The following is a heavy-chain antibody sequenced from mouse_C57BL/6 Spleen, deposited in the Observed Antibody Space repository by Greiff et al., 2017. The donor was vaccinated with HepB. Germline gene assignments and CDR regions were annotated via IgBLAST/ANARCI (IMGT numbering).Heavy chain of an antibody. CDR3: AREGHYYGSSLAY. CDR1: GFTFSDYY. CDR2: INYDGSST. V-gene: IGHV5-16*01. J-gene: IGHJ3*01. Sequence: EVQLVESEGGLVQPGSSMKLSCTASGFTFSDYYMAWVRQVPEKGLEWVANINYDGSSTYYLDSLKSRFIISRDNAKNILYLQMSSLKSEDTATYYCAREGHYYGSSLAYWGQGTLVTVSA. D-gene: IGHD1-1*01.